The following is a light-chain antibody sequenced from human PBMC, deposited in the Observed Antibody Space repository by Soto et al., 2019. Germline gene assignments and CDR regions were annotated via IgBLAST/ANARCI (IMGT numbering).Light chain of an antibody. V-gene: IGKV3D-20*02. J-gene: IGKJ4*01. CDR2: DAS. CDR3: QQRSNWPALT. Sequence: EIVMTQSPATLSLSPGERATLSCRASQSVSSSYLAWYQQKPGQAPRLLIHDASTRATGIPARFRGSGSGTDFTLTISSLEPEDFGVYYCQQRSNWPALTFGGGTKVDVK. CDR1: QSVSSSY.